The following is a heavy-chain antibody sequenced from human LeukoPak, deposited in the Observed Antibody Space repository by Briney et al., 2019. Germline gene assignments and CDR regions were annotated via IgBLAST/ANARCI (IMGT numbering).Heavy chain of an antibody. CDR2: IYYSGST. J-gene: IGHJ3*02. D-gene: IGHD3-16*01. CDR1: CGSISSSSYY. CDR3: ARLEGGAFDI. V-gene: IGHV4-39*01. Sequence: SETLSLTCTVSCGSISSSSYYWGWIRQPPGKGLEWIGSIYYSGSTYYNPSLKSRVTISVDTSKNQFSLKLSSVTAADTAVYYCARLEGGAFDIWGQGTMVTVSS.